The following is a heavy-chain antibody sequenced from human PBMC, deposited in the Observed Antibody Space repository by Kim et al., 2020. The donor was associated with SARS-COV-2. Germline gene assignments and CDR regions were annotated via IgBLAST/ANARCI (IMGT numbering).Heavy chain of an antibody. CDR2: IYYSGST. D-gene: IGHD6-6*01. J-gene: IGHJ4*02. V-gene: IGHV4-39*01. Sequence: SETLSLTCTVSGGSISSSSYYWGWIRQPPGKGLEWIGSIYYSGSTYYNPSLKSRVTISVDTSKNQFSLKLSSVTAADTAVYYCARLMYSSSSWYPYYFDYWGQGTLVTVSS. CDR1: GGSISSSSYY. CDR3: ARLMYSSSSWYPYYFDY.